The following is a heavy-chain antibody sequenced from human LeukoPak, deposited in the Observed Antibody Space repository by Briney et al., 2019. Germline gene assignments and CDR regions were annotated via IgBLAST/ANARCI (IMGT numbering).Heavy chain of an antibody. J-gene: IGHJ4*02. D-gene: IGHD3-22*01. CDR1: GGSFSGYY. CDR2: INHSGST. CDR3: ARKGYYYDSSGYYLKKTHYFDY. Sequence: SETLSLTCAVYGGSFSGYYWSWIRQPPGKGLEWIGEINHSGSTNYNPSLKSRVTISVDTSKNQSSLKLSSVTAADTAVYYCARKGYYYDSSGYYLKKTHYFDYWGQGTLVTVSS. V-gene: IGHV4-34*01.